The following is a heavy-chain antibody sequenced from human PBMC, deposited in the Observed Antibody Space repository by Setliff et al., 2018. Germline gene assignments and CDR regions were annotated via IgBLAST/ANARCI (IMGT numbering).Heavy chain of an antibody. V-gene: IGHV4-61*02. Sequence: TLSLTCTVSGGSISSGTYYWSWIRQPAGKGLEWIGRLHTSGSIDYNPSLKSRVTISVDTSKNQFSLRLRSVTAADTAVYFCARDNTMVGATDYWGLGTPVTVSS. CDR2: LHTSGSI. J-gene: IGHJ4*02. D-gene: IGHD1-26*01. CDR1: GGSISSGTYY. CDR3: ARDNTMVGATDY.